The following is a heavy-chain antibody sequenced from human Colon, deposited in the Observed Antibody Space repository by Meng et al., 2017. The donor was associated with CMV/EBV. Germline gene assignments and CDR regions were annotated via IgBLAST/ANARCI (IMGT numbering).Heavy chain of an antibody. D-gene: IGHD1-1*01. CDR2: INHSGST. Sequence: SETLSLTCAVYGGSFSGYYWSWIRQPPGKGLEWIGEINHSGSTNYNPSLKSRVTISVDTSKNQFSLKLSSVTAADTAVYYCARVSNGRLDPWGQGTLVTVSS. J-gene: IGHJ5*02. V-gene: IGHV4-34*01. CDR3: ARVSNGRLDP. CDR1: GGSFSGYY.